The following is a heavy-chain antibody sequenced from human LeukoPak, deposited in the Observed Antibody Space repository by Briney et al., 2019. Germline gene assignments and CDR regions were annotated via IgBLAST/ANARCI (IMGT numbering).Heavy chain of an antibody. Sequence: PGGSLRLSCAASGFTFDDYAMHWVRQAPGKGLEWVSGISWNSGSIGYADSVKGRFTISRDNAKNSLYLQMNSLRAEDTALYYCAKDRYSSRHDAFDIWGQGTMVTVSS. CDR2: ISWNSGSI. CDR1: GFTFDDYA. CDR3: AKDRYSSRHDAFDI. D-gene: IGHD6-13*01. V-gene: IGHV3-9*01. J-gene: IGHJ3*02.